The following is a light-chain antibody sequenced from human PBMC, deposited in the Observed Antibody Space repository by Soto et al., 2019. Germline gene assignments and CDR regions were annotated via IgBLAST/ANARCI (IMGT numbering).Light chain of an antibody. Sequence: QSALTQPASVSGSPGQSITISCTGTSSDVGSYNLVSWYQQHLGKAPKLMIYEGSKRPSGVSNRFSGSKSGNTASLTISGLQAEDEADYYCCSYAGSSPYVVFGGGTKLTVL. CDR2: EGS. CDR1: SSDVGSYNL. J-gene: IGLJ2*01. CDR3: CSYAGSSPYVV. V-gene: IGLV2-23*01.